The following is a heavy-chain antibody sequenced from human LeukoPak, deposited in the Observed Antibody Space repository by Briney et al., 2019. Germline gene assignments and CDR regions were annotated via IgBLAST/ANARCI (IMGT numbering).Heavy chain of an antibody. CDR2: ISHTGRT. CDR3: ASGDVLTGVDY. CDR1: GDSISSGACS. Sequence: ASQTLSLTCTVSGDSISSGACSWSWIRQPPGKGPEWIGYISHTGRTFYNPSLKSRVIISVDRSKNQFSLNLNSVTAADTAIYYCASGDVLTGVDYWGQGTLVTVSS. D-gene: IGHD3-9*01. J-gene: IGHJ4*02. V-gene: IGHV4-30-2*01.